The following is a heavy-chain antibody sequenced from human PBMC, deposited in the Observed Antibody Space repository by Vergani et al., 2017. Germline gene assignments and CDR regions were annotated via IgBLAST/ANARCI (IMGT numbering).Heavy chain of an antibody. Sequence: QVTLRESGPALVKHTQTLTLTCTFSGFSLSTSGMCLTWIRQPPGKTLEWLALIDWDDNRYYNSSLKTRLTISKDTSKNQVVLTMTNMDPVDTATYSCARVIGIQQGTYYYYYYMYVWGKGTTVTVSS. V-gene: IGHV2-70*01. J-gene: IGHJ6*03. D-gene: IGHD1-1*01. CDR1: GFSLSTSGMC. CDR2: IDWDDNR. CDR3: ARVIGIQQGTYYYYYYMYV.